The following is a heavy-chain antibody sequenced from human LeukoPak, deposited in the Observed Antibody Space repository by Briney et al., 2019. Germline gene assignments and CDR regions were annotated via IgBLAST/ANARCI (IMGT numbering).Heavy chain of an antibody. CDR3: ARDIVGATDDY. Sequence: GGSLRLSCAASGFTFDDYAMHWVRQAPGKGLEWVSGISWNSGSIGYADSVKGRFTISRDNAKNSLYLQMNSLRAEDTAVYYCARDIVGATDDYWGQGTLVTVSS. CDR2: ISWNSGSI. CDR1: GFTFDDYA. J-gene: IGHJ4*02. V-gene: IGHV3-9*01. D-gene: IGHD1-26*01.